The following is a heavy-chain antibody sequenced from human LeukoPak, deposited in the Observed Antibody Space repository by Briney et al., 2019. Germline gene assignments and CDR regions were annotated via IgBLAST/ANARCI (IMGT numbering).Heavy chain of an antibody. CDR3: TRTPPAKVWYQLLTVYYYYMDV. V-gene: IGHV3-49*04. J-gene: IGHJ6*03. D-gene: IGHD2-2*01. CDR2: IRSKAYGGTT. CDR1: GFTFGDYA. Sequence: GGSLRLSCTVSGFTFGDYAMSWVRQAPGKGLEWVGFIRSKAYGGTTEYAASVKGRFTISRDDSKSIAYLQMNSLKTEDTAVYYCTRTPPAKVWYQLLTVYYYYMDVWGKGTTVTISS.